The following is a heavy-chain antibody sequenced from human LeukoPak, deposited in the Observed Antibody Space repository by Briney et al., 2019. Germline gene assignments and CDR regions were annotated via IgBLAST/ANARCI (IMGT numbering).Heavy chain of an antibody. CDR3: ARGNRLTIFGVVIPGPDAFDI. CDR1: GYTFTSYG. CDR2: ISAYNGNT. D-gene: IGHD3-3*01. J-gene: IGHJ3*02. V-gene: IGHV1-18*01. Sequence: ASVKVSCKASGYTFTSYGISWVRQAPGQGLEWMGWISAYNGNTNYAQKLQGRVTMTTDKSTSTAYMELRSLRSDDTAVYYCARGNRLTIFGVVIPGPDAFDIWGQGTMVTVSS.